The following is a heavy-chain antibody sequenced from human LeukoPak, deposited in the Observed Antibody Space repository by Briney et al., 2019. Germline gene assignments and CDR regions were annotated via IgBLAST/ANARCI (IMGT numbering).Heavy chain of an antibody. D-gene: IGHD6-13*01. CDR3: ASLYSSSWYLGDY. CDR2: ISHSGST. CDR1: GYSIGSGYF. V-gene: IGHV4-38-2*02. J-gene: IGHJ4*02. Sequence: SETLSLTCTVSGYSIGSGYFWGWVRRPPGKGLEWIGTISHSGSTYYSPSLKSRVTISLDTSKNQFSLKLTSVTAADTAVYYCASLYSSSWYLGDYWGQGTLVTVSS.